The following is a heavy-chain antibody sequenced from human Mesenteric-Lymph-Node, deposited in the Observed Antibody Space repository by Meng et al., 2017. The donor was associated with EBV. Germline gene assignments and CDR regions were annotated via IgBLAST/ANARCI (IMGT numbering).Heavy chain of an antibody. CDR3: AGASDISGYYGGLDY. V-gene: IGHV4-30-2*01. Sequence: QLMFKGSRSRLVKPSQTLSLPCAASGDSIRSGGYSWSWIRQPPGKGLEWIGYIYSSGSTYYHPSLKSRVTISVDVSRNQFSLKLTSVTAADTAVYYCAGASDISGYYGGLDYWGQGILVTVSS. D-gene: IGHD3-22*01. CDR2: IYSSGST. J-gene: IGHJ4*02. CDR1: GDSIRSGGYS.